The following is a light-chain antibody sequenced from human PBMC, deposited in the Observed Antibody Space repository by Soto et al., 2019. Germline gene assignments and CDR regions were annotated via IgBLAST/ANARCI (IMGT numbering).Light chain of an antibody. J-gene: IGKJ5*01. CDR1: QYVSSN. CDR3: QQYNSWPPCT. V-gene: IGKV3-15*01. CDR2: GAS. Sequence: EIVMTQSPATLSVSPGETATLSCRASQYVSSNLAWYQQKPGQTPRLLIYGASTRATGIPARFSGSGSETEFTLTISSLQSEDFAVCYCQQYNSWPPCTFGQGTRLEIK.